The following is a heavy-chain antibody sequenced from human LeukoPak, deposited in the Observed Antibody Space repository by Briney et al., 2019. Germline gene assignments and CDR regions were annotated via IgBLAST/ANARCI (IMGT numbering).Heavy chain of an antibody. Sequence: GGSLRLSCAASGFTSSDHYMSWIRQAPGKGLEWVSYISGGGSIIYYADSVKGRFTISRDNGKSSLYLQMTSLRAEDTAVYYCARARCSSTTCPYFDYWGQGTLVTVSS. J-gene: IGHJ4*02. D-gene: IGHD2-2*01. CDR3: ARARCSSTTCPYFDY. CDR2: ISGGGSII. V-gene: IGHV3-11*01. CDR1: GFTSSDHY.